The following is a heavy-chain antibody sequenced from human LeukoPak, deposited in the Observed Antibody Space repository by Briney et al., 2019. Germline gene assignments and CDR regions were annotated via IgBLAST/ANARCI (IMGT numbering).Heavy chain of an antibody. J-gene: IGHJ3*01. CDR2: VSGSGGVT. CDR3: AKAIADTGANGFDV. CDR1: GFTFSNYG. V-gene: IGHV3-23*01. D-gene: IGHD1-1*01. Sequence: GGSLRLSCAASGFTFSNYGMSWVRQAPGKGLEWVSSVSGSGGVTYYADSMKGRFTISRDNSKNTMSLRMNSLRAEDTAIYYCAKAIADTGANGFDVWGQGTMVTVSS.